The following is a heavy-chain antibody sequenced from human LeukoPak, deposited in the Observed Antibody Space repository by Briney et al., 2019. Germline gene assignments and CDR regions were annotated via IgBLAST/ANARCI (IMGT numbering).Heavy chain of an antibody. D-gene: IGHD3-3*01. J-gene: IGHJ6*03. CDR1: GFTFSSYW. CDR2: INSDGSST. V-gene: IGHV3-74*01. CDR3: ASLRFWEWRRRYYYMDV. Sequence: PGGSLRLSCAASGFTFSSYWMHWVRQAPGKGLVWVSRINSDGSSTSYADSAKGRFTISRDNAKNTLYLQMNSLRAEDTAVYYCASLRFWEWRRRYYYMDVWGKGTTVTVSS.